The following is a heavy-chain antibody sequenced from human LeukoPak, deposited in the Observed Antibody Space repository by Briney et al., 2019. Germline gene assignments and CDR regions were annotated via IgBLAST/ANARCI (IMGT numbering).Heavy chain of an antibody. CDR3: AKDSRSWGGSGSYYDY. CDR1: GFTFSSYA. Sequence: PGGSLRLSCAASGFTFSSYAMSWVRQAPGKGLEWVSAISGSGGSTYYADSVKGRFTISRDNSKNTLYLQMNSLRAEDTAVYYCAKDSRSWGGSGSYYDYWGQGTLVTVSS. D-gene: IGHD3-10*01. V-gene: IGHV3-23*01. CDR2: ISGSGGST. J-gene: IGHJ4*02.